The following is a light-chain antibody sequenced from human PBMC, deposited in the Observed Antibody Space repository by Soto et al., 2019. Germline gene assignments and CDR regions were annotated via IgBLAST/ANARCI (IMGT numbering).Light chain of an antibody. CDR3: GGWDDSLSGPV. V-gene: IGLV1-47*01. J-gene: IGLJ2*01. CDR2: RNN. CDR1: SSNIEENT. Sequence: QSVLTQPPSVSGTPGQGVTISCSGSSSNIEENTVNWYQQVPGTAPKVLIQRNNQRPSGVPARFSGSKSGTSASLAISGLRSEDEADYYCGGWDDSLSGPVFGGGTKLTVL.